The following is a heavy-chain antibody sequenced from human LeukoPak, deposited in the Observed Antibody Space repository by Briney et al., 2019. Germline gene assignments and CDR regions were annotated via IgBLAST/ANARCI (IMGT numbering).Heavy chain of an antibody. V-gene: IGHV1-2*02. CDR1: GYTFTGYY. D-gene: IGHD3-10*01. J-gene: IGHJ4*02. CDR3: ARATYYYGSDFDY. Sequence: ASVKVSCKASGYTFTGYYMHWVRQAPGQGLEWMGWINPNSGGTNYAQKFQGRVTMTRDTSISTAYMELSRLRSDDTAVYYRARATYYYGSDFDYWGQGTLVTVSS. CDR2: INPNSGGT.